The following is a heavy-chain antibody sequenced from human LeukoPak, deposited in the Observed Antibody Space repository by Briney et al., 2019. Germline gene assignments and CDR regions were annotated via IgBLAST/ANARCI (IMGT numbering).Heavy chain of an antibody. Sequence: GGSLRLSCAASGFTFSNYAMRWLRQAPGKGLEWVSGISGSGGSTYYADSVKGRFTISRDNSKNTLYLQMNSLRAEDTALHYCAKGFNWFDPWGQGTLVTVSS. J-gene: IGHJ5*02. V-gene: IGHV3-23*01. CDR1: GFTFSNYA. CDR3: AKGFNWFDP. CDR2: ISGSGGST.